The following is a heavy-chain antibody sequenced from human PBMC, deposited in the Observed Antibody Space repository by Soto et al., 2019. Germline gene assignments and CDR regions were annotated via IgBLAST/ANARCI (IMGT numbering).Heavy chain of an antibody. V-gene: IGHV4-59*01. CDR2: IYYSGST. D-gene: IGHD5-12*01. CDR1: GGSISSYY. CDR3: ARDRPRIYEGGMDV. Sequence: PSETLSLTCTVSGGSISSYYWSWIRQPPGKGLEWIGYIYYSGSTNYNPSLKSRVTISVDTSKNQFSLKLSSVTAADTAVYYCARDRPRIYEGGMDVWGQGTTVTVSS. J-gene: IGHJ6*02.